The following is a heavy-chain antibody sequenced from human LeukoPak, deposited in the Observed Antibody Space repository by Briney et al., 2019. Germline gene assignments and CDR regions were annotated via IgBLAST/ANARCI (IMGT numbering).Heavy chain of an antibody. CDR3: ATKQWLAPPPDS. Sequence: GGPLRLSCAASGFTFSKYWMLWVRQAPGKGLESVSRINTDGTVTTYADSVKGRFTVSRDNADNTMFLQMNSVRDEDTAVYYCATKQWLAPPPDSWGQGTPVTVSS. CDR2: INTDGTVT. D-gene: IGHD6-19*01. CDR1: GFTFSKYW. J-gene: IGHJ4*02. V-gene: IGHV3-74*01.